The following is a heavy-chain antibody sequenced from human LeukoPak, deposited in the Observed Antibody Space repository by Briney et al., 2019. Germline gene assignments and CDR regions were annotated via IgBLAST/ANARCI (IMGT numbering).Heavy chain of an antibody. CDR3: ATQYDILTDYQGYFDY. V-gene: IGHV5-51*01. CDR1: GYSFTSYW. Sequence: GESLKISCKGSGYSFTSYWITWVRQMPGKGLEWMGIIYPGDSDTRYSPSFQGQVTISADKSISTAYLQWSSLKASDTAMYYCATQYDILTDYQGYFDYWGQGTLVTVSS. CDR2: IYPGDSDT. J-gene: IGHJ4*02. D-gene: IGHD3-9*01.